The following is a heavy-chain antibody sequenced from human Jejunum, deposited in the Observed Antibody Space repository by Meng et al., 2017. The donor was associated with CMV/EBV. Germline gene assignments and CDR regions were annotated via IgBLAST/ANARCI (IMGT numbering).Heavy chain of an antibody. CDR1: YY. CDR2: SYSSGRT. Sequence: YYGGWIRQPPGKGLEWIGNSYSSGRTSYNPSLRGRVTISIDTSKNQFSLSLTAVTAADTAVYYCVRTIEVAGIHGGFYCDSWGQGTPVTVSS. CDR3: VRTIEVAGIHGGFYCDS. V-gene: IGHV4-39*01. D-gene: IGHD6-19*01. J-gene: IGHJ4*02.